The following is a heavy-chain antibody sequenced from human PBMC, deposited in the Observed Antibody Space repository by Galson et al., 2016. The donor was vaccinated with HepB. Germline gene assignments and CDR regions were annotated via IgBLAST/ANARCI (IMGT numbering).Heavy chain of an antibody. CDR3: ARRGTNYYDSSGYPALDY. CDR1: GGSISSSNW. V-gene: IGHV4-4*02. CDR2: IYHSGST. Sequence: SETLSLTCAVSGGSISSSNWWSWVRQPPGKGLEWIGEIYHSGSTNYNPSLKSRVTISVDKSKNQFSLKLSSVTAADTAVYYCARRGTNYYDSSGYPALDYWGQGTLVTVSS. D-gene: IGHD3-22*01. J-gene: IGHJ4*02.